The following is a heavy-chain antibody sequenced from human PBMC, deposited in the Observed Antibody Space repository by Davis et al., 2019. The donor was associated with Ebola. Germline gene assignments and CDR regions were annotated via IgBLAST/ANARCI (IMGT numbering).Heavy chain of an antibody. Sequence: PSETLSLTCSVSGGSVTSRSYFWTWIRQPPQKGPEWIGHVYYSGSTYYNPSLKSRVTISVDTSKNQFSLKLSSVTAADTAVYYCARDDPYYYDSSGYYPIGAFDIWGQGTMVTVSS. CDR1: GGSVTSRSYF. CDR2: VYYSGST. J-gene: IGHJ3*02. V-gene: IGHV4-61*01. D-gene: IGHD3-22*01. CDR3: ARDDPYYYDSSGYYPIGAFDI.